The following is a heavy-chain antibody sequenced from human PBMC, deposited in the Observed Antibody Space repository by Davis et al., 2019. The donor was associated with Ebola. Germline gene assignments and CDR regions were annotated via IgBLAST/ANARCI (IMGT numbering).Heavy chain of an antibody. CDR2: MNVNTGNT. Sequence: AASVKVSCKASGYTFTGHDIIWLRQASGQGLEWLGWMNVNTGNTVSAQKFQGRLTMTRDISISTAYMDLSSLASDDTAIYYCARNYNGLHYWGQGTLVTVSS. CDR1: GYTFTGHD. J-gene: IGHJ4*02. CDR3: ARNYNGLHY. V-gene: IGHV1-8*01. D-gene: IGHD1-7*01.